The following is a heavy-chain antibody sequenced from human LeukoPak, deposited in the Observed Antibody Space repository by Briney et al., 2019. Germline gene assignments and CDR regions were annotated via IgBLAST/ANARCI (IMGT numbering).Heavy chain of an antibody. CDR2: INPKSGDT. Sequence: ASVKVSCKASGYTFTDYYIHWVRQAPGQGLEFMGWINPKSGDTNYAPKFQGRVTMTRDTSISTAYMEVSRLTFDDTAVYYCARDTFLGALGHDYWGQGTLVTVSS. CDR3: ARDTFLGALGHDY. J-gene: IGHJ4*02. D-gene: IGHD3-16*01. CDR1: GYTFTDYY. V-gene: IGHV1-2*02.